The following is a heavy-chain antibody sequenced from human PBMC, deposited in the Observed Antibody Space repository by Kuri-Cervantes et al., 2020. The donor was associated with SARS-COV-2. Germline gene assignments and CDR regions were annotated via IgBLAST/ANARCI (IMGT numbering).Heavy chain of an antibody. Sequence: GGSLRLSCAVSGFSFSTYAMSWVRQAPGKGLEWVSGMSGGGYSHYAGSVKGRFTISRDNAKNSLYLQMNSLRAEDTAVYYCARTWIQLWLLDYWGQGTLVTVSS. V-gene: IGHV3-23*01. J-gene: IGHJ4*02. CDR1: GFSFSTYA. CDR3: ARTWIQLWLLDY. D-gene: IGHD5-18*01. CDR2: MSGGGYS.